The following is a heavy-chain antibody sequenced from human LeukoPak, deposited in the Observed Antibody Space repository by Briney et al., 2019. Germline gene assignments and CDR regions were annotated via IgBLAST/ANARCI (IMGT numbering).Heavy chain of an antibody. J-gene: IGHJ5*02. CDR3: ARTPRAVGATKWFDP. D-gene: IGHD1-26*01. Sequence: PSETLSLTCTVSGGSISSSSYYWGWIRQPPGKGLEWIGSIYYSGSTYYNPSLKSRVTISVDTSKNQFSLKLSSVTAADTAVYYCARTPRAVGATKWFDPWGQGTLVTVSS. CDR1: GGSISSSSYY. V-gene: IGHV4-39*07. CDR2: IYYSGST.